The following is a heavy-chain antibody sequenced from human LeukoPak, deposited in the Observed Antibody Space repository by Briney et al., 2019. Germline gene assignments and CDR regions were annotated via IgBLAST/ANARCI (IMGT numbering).Heavy chain of an antibody. D-gene: IGHD3-3*01. CDR3: EYCQGDRGYSYFWSSYPLYFDS. J-gene: IGHJ4*02. CDR2: ISSSSSYI. Sequence: GGSLRLSCAASGFIFSTYSMNWVRQAPGKGLEWVSSISSSSSYIYYGDSVKGRFTISRDNAKNSLHLQLNSLRAEDPAVYYCEYCQGDRGYSYFWSSYPLYFDSWGQGTLVTVSS. V-gene: IGHV3-21*01. CDR1: GFIFSTYS.